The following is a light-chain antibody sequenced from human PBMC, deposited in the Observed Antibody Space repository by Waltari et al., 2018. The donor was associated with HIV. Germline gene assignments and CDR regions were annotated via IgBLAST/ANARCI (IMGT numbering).Light chain of an antibody. CDR3: QQYNNWPYT. CDR1: QSIATN. J-gene: IGKJ2*01. V-gene: IGKV3-15*01. CDR2: DAS. Sequence: EIVMTQSPATLWLHPGVTATLSCRTRQSIATNFAWYQQKRGQAPKLLIYDASTGAAGVPPRFSGSGSGTEFNLTIDSLQSDDFAIYYCQQYNNWPYTFARGSKVEVK.